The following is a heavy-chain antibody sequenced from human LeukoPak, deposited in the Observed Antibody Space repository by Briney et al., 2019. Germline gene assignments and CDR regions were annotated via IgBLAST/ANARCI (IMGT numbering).Heavy chain of an antibody. J-gene: IGHJ4*02. D-gene: IGHD1-7*01. Sequence: PSETLSLACTVSGGSISSRSYYWGWIRQPPGKGLEWIGKISDSGNTYYNPSLKSRVTMSVDTSKIQFSLKLSSVTAADTAVYYCARGLELEFDYWGQGTLVTVSS. V-gene: IGHV4-39*07. CDR3: ARGLELEFDY. CDR1: GGSISSRSYY. CDR2: ISDSGNT.